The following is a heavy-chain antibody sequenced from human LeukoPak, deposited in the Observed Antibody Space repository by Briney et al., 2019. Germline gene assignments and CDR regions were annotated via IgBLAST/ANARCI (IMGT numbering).Heavy chain of an antibody. J-gene: IGHJ6*01. CDR2: INPNSGGT. CDR1: GYTFTGYY. D-gene: IGHD4-17*01. Sequence: GASVKVSCKASGYTFTGYYMHWVRQAPGQGLEWMGWINPNSGGTNYAQKLQGRVTMTRDTSIRPAYMELSRLRSDDTAVYYCARHYGDYVRPYYGMDVWGEGTTVTVS. CDR3: ARHYGDYVRPYYGMDV. V-gene: IGHV1-2*02.